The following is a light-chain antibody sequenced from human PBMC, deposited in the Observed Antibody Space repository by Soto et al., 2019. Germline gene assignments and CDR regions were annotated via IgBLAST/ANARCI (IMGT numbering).Light chain of an antibody. Sequence: IQMTQSPSSLSASVGDIVTITCRASQGIRNDLGWYQQKPGRAPKLLIYDASSLQSGVPSRFSGSGSGTDFTLTISSLQPEDFATYYCLQDYNDPLTFGQGTKVDI. CDR2: DAS. J-gene: IGKJ1*01. V-gene: IGKV1-6*01. CDR1: QGIRND. CDR3: LQDYNDPLT.